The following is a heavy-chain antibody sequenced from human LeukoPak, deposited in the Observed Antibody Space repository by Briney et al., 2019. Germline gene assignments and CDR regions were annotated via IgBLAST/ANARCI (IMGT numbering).Heavy chain of an antibody. D-gene: IGHD2-2*01. Sequence: SGPTLVKPTQTLTLTCTFSGFSLSTSGVGVGWIRQPPGKALEWLALIYWDDDKRQRQSLKTRLTITKHPSKTQVVLTMTNMDPVDTATYYCAHRPVEYCSSTSCYAHFDYWGQGTLVTVSS. J-gene: IGHJ4*02. V-gene: IGHV2-5*02. CDR3: AHRPVEYCSSTSCYAHFDY. CDR1: GFSLSTSGVG. CDR2: IYWDDDK.